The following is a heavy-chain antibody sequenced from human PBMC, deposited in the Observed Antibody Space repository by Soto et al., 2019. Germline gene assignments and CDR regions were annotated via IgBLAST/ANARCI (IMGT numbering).Heavy chain of an antibody. Sequence: SETLSLTCTVAGTSISTDSYYWGWSRQPPGKGLEWIGSVSYSGSTYYSPSLRSRVIVSVDASKTQFSLRLSSVTASDTAIYYCARHLHCTNGVCPYYFDFWGQGLLVTVSS. V-gene: IGHV4-39*01. CDR3: ARHLHCTNGVCPYYFDF. CDR1: GTSISTDSYY. CDR2: VSYSGST. J-gene: IGHJ4*02. D-gene: IGHD2-8*01.